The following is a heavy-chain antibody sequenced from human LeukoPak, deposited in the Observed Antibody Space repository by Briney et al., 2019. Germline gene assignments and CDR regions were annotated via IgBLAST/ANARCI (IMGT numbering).Heavy chain of an antibody. Sequence: GESLKISCKGSGYSFTSYWIGWVRQMPGKGLEWMGIIYPGDSDTRYSPSFQGQVTISADKSISTAYLQWSSLKASDTAMYYCARSAYYYDSSGYYPSGMDVWGQGTTVTVSS. CDR1: GYSFTSYW. CDR2: IYPGDSDT. CDR3: ARSAYYYDSSGYYPSGMDV. D-gene: IGHD3-22*01. J-gene: IGHJ6*02. V-gene: IGHV5-51*01.